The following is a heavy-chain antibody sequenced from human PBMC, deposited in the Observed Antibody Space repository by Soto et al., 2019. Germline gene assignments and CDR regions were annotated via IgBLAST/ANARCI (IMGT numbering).Heavy chain of an antibody. CDR1: GGSTSSDNF. J-gene: IGHJ4*02. CDR3: AREGGESSDGLYYFDS. D-gene: IGHD3-16*01. CDR2: IYYSGNT. Sequence: SETLSLTCTVSGGSTSSDNFWSWIRQPPGKGLEWIGHIYYSGNTDYNPSLKSRLAISIDTSKNQFSLKLSSVTAADTAVYFCAREGGESSDGLYYFDSWGQGSLVTVSS. V-gene: IGHV4-30-4*01.